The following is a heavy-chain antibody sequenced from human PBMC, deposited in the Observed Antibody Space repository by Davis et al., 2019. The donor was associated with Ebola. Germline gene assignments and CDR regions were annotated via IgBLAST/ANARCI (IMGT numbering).Heavy chain of an antibody. CDR3: ARGQVPLPQSPIGLNWFDP. D-gene: IGHD2-21*02. J-gene: IGHJ5*02. CDR1: GFTFSSYW. V-gene: IGHV3-21*01. Sequence: GGSLRLSCAASGFTFSSYWMSWVRQAPGKGLEWVSSISSSSSYIYYADSVKGRFTISRDNAKNSLYLQMNSLRAEDTAVYYCARGQVPLPQSPIGLNWFDPWGQGTLVTVSS. CDR2: ISSSSSYI.